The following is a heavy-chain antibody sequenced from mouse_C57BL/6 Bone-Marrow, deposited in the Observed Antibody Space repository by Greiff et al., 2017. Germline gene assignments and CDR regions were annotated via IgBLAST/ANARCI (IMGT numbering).Heavy chain of an antibody. CDR2: IDPSDSYT. CDR3: ASRANWAY. V-gene: IGHV1-59*01. J-gene: IGHJ2*01. CDR1: GYTFTSYW. D-gene: IGHD4-1*01. Sequence: QVQLQQPGAELVRPGTSVKLSCKASGYTFTSYWMHWVKQRPGQGLEWIGVIDPSDSYTNYNQKFKGKATLTVDTSSSTAYMQLSSLTSEDSAVYYCASRANWAYWGQGTTLTVSS.